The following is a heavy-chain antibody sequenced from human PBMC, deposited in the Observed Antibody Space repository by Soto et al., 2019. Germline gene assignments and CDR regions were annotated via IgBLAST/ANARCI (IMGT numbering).Heavy chain of an antibody. D-gene: IGHD6-6*01. CDR2: ISGSDDST. CDR3: AKRSSSSTFDY. V-gene: IGHV3-23*01. CDR1: GFTCSSYA. J-gene: IGHJ4*02. Sequence: VQLLESGGGLVQPGESLRLAGAASGFTCSSYAMSWVRQAPGKGLEWVSVISGSDDSTYYADSVKGRFTIARDNSKNPLYLHMNSLRAEDTAVYYCAKRSSSSTFDYWGQGTLVTVS.